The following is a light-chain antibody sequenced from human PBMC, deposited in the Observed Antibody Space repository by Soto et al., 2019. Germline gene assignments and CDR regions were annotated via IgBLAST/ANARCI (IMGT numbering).Light chain of an antibody. V-gene: IGLV2-14*01. J-gene: IGLJ1*01. CDR1: SSDVGGYKY. CDR3: SLYTTSTTFYV. CDR2: AVS. Sequence: QSVLTQPASVSGSPGQSITISCTGTSSDVGGYKYVSWYQQHPGKAPKLMIYAVSNRPSGVSNRFSGSKSGNTASLTISGLQAEDEADFYCSLYTTSTTFYVFGTGTKLTVL.